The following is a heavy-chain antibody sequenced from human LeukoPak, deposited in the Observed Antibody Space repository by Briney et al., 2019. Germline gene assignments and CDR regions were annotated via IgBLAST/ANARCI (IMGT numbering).Heavy chain of an antibody. J-gene: IGHJ4*02. CDR1: GGTFSSYA. Sequence: WASVKVSCKASGGTFSSYAISWVRQAPGQGLEWMGGFIPIFGTPNYAQKFQGSVTITADESTSTVYMDLTSLRSEDTATYYCARSPRDDYVWGSYPYYFDYWGQGTLVTVSS. CDR2: FIPIFGTP. D-gene: IGHD3-16*02. CDR3: ARSPRDDYVWGSYPYYFDY. V-gene: IGHV1-69*13.